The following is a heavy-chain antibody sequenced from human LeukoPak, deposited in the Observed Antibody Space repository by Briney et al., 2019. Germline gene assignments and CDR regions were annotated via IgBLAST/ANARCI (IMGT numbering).Heavy chain of an antibody. V-gene: IGHV5-10-1*01. D-gene: IGHD3-22*01. Sequence: GESLKISCKGSGYSFTSYWISWVRQMPGKGLEWMGRIDPSVSYTNYSPSFQGHVTISADKSISTAYLQWSSLKASDTAMYYCARHEFQGDYYDSSGYLNFDYWGQGTLVTVSS. CDR1: GYSFTSYW. CDR3: ARHEFQGDYYDSSGYLNFDY. J-gene: IGHJ4*02. CDR2: IDPSVSYT.